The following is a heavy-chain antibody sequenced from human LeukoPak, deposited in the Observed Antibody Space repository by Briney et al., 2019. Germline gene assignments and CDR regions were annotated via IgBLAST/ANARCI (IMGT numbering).Heavy chain of an antibody. V-gene: IGHV4-39*07. J-gene: IGHJ4*02. D-gene: IGHD3-16*01. Sequence: SETLSLTCTVSGGSISSGSYYWGWIRQPPGKGLEWIGSIYYSGSTYYNPSLKSRVTISVDTSKNQFSLKLSSVTAADTAVYYCARGDYVWGSYSYYFGYWGQGTLVTVSS. CDR1: GGSISSGSYY. CDR3: ARGDYVWGSYSYYFGY. CDR2: IYYSGST.